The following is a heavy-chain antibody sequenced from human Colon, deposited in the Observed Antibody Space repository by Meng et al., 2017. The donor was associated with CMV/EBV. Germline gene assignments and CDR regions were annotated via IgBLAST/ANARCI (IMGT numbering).Heavy chain of an antibody. CDR3: AKGDYDLRGNWFDP. Sequence: SLKISCAVSGFSFTNYWMHWVRQAPGKGLEWVSGISWNSGSIGYADSVKGRFTISRDNAKNSLYLQMNSLRAEDTALYYCAKGDYDLRGNWFDPWGQGTLVTVSS. CDR1: GFSFTNYW. J-gene: IGHJ5*02. V-gene: IGHV3-9*01. D-gene: IGHD3-3*01. CDR2: ISWNSGSI.